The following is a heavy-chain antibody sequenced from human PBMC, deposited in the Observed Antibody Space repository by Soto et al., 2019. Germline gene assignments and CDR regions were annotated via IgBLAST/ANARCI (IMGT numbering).Heavy chain of an antibody. J-gene: IGHJ6*02. CDR2: ISGSGGST. V-gene: IGHV3-23*01. Sequence: EVQLLESGGGLVQPGGSLRLSCAASGFTFSSYAMSWVRQAPGKGLEWVSAISGSGGSTYYADSVKGRFTISRDNSKNTLYLQMNSLRAEDTAVYYCAKGLGGSPRYYYYGMDVWGQGTTVTVSS. CDR1: GFTFSSYA. CDR3: AKGLGGSPRYYYYGMDV. D-gene: IGHD2-15*01.